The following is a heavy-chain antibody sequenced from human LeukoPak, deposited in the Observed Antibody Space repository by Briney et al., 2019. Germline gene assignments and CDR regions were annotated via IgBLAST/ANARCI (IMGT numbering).Heavy chain of an antibody. J-gene: IGHJ5*02. V-gene: IGHV1-18*01. CDR2: ISAYNGNT. D-gene: IGHD6-19*01. Sequence: ASVKVSCKASGYTFTSYGISWVRQAPGQGLEWMGWISAYNGNTNYAQKLQGRVTMTTDTSTSTAYMELRSLRSDDTAVYYCARDGHPNGSGWYWFDPWGQGTLAPSPQ. CDR3: ARDGHPNGSGWYWFDP. CDR1: GYTFTSYG.